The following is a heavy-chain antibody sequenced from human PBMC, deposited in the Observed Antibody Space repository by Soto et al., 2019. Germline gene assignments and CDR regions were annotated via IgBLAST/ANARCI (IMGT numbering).Heavy chain of an antibody. CDR3: ARHHRQYQANSWFDP. Sequence: SETPSLTCTVSGGSISGGYYYWGWIRQPPGKGPEWIGSIYDSGSTYYNPSLRSRVTISVDTSKNQFFLKLTSVTATDTAVFYCARHHRQYQANSWFDPWGQGTLVTVSS. D-gene: IGHD2-2*01. J-gene: IGHJ5*02. CDR2: IYDSGST. V-gene: IGHV4-39*01. CDR1: GGSISGGYYY.